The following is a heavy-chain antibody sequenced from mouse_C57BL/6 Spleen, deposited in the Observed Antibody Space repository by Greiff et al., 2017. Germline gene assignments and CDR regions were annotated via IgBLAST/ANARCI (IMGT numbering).Heavy chain of an antibody. V-gene: IGHV1-82*01. CDR2: IYPGDGGT. D-gene: IGHD1-1*01. J-gene: IGHJ4*01. CDR1: GYAFSSSW. CDR3: SRSHYYGSSYVDAMDY. Sequence: QVQLQQSGPELVKPGASVKISCKASGYAFSSSWMNWVKQRPGKGLEWIGRIYPGDGGTNYNGKFKGKATLTADKSSSTAYMQLSSLTSEDSAVYFCSRSHYYGSSYVDAMDYWGQGTSVTVSS.